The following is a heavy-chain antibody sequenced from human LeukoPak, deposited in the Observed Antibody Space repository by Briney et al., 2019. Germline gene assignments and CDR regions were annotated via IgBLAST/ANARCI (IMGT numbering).Heavy chain of an antibody. CDR3: AKLKMTTIDY. CDR2: ISGSGSTI. CDR1: GFSFSDYY. D-gene: IGHD4-17*01. Sequence: PGGSLRLSCAASGFSFSDYYMSWIRQVPGKGLEWASYISGSGSTIYYPDSVKGRFTISRDNAKNSLYLQMNTLRAEDTAIYYCAKLKMTTIDYWGQGTLVTVSS. V-gene: IGHV3-11*01. J-gene: IGHJ4*02.